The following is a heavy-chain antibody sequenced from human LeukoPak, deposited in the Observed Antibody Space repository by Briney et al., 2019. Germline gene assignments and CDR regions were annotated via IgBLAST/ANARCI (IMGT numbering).Heavy chain of an antibody. Sequence: PGKSLRLSCAASGFNFTSYIMHWVRQAPGEGLEWVAATSQYGDNKYYADSVKGRFTISRDNSKNTLYLQMNSLRPEDTAVYFCARKSLWFKYYDYWGQGMLVTVSS. V-gene: IGHV3-30*04. CDR1: GFNFTSYI. D-gene: IGHD3-10*01. CDR2: TSQYGDNK. J-gene: IGHJ4*02. CDR3: ARKSLWFKYYDY.